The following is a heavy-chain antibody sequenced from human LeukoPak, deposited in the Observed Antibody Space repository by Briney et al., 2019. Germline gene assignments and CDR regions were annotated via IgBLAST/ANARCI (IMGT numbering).Heavy chain of an antibody. D-gene: IGHD1-26*01. CDR1: GFTFSSYG. Sequence: GGSLRLSCAASGFTFSSYGMHWVRQAPGKGLEWVAVISYDGSNKYYADSVKGRFTISRDNSKNTLYLQMNSLRAEDTAVYYCAKDRAGGSYYYGLIDYWGQGTLVTVSS. CDR3: AKDRAGGSYYYGLIDY. J-gene: IGHJ4*02. CDR2: ISYDGSNK. V-gene: IGHV3-30*18.